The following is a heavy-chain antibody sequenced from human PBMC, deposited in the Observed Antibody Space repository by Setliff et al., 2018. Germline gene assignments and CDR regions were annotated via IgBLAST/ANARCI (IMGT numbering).Heavy chain of an antibody. Sequence: PSETLSLTCTVSGGSISSHYWSRIRQPPGKGLEWIGSIYYSGSTNYNPSLKSRVTISVDTSKNQFSLKLSSVTAADTAVYYCAREALLGIGVSRRPDYWGQGTLVTVSS. D-gene: IGHD7-27*01. CDR3: AREALLGIGVSRRPDY. V-gene: IGHV4-59*11. J-gene: IGHJ4*02. CDR2: IYYSGST. CDR1: GGSISSHY.